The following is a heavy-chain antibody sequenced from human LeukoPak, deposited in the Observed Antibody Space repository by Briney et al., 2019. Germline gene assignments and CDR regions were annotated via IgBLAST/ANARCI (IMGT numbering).Heavy chain of an antibody. V-gene: IGHV4-34*01. J-gene: IGHJ5*02. CDR3: ARGPYDFWSGYYRWFDP. Sequence: SETLSLTCAVYGGSFSGYYWSWIRQPPGKGLEWIGEINHSGSTNYNPSLKSRVTISVDTSKNQFSLKLSSVTAADTAVYYCARGPYDFWSGYYRWFDPWGQGTLVTVSS. CDR1: GGSFSGYY. D-gene: IGHD3-3*01. CDR2: INHSGST.